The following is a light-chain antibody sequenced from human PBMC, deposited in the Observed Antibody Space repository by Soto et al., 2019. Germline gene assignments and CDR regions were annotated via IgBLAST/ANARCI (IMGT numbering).Light chain of an antibody. CDR1: SSDVGGYDY. CDR3: CSYTRSSTQV. J-gene: IGLJ1*01. CDR2: DVS. Sequence: QSALTQPASVSGSPGQSIIISCTGTSSDVGGYDYVSWYQQYPGKAPKLIIYDVSHLPSGISDRFSGSKSGNTASLTISGLQAEDEADYFCCSYTRSSTQVFGTGTKLTVL. V-gene: IGLV2-14*03.